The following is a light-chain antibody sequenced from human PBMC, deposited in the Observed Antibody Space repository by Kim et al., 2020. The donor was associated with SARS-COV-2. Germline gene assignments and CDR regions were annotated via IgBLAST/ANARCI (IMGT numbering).Light chain of an antibody. CDR2: AES. Sequence: DIQMTQSPSSLSASVGDRVTVTCRASQSINSYLNWYQQKPGKAPKLLIYAESSLQGGVPSRFSGSGSGTDFTLTISSLQPEDFATYSCQQSYSTPWTFGQGTKVDIK. V-gene: IGKV1-39*01. J-gene: IGKJ1*01. CDR1: QSINSY. CDR3: QQSYSTPWT.